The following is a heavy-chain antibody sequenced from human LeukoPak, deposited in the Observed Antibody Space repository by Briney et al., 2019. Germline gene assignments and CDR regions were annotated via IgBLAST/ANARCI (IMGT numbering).Heavy chain of an antibody. J-gene: IGHJ4*02. Sequence: PSETLSLTCAVYGGSFSGYYWSGIRQPPGKGLEWIGEINHSGSTNYNLSLKSRGTISVDTSKNQFSLKLSSVSAADTGVDYCAGGGYCSSTSCWQGKPPSDYWGQGTLVTVSS. V-gene: IGHV4-34*01. CDR3: AGGGYCSSTSCWQGKPPSDY. CDR1: GGSFSGYY. CDR2: INHSGST. D-gene: IGHD2-2*01.